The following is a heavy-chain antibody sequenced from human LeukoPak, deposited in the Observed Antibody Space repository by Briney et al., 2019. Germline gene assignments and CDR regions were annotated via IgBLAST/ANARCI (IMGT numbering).Heavy chain of an antibody. CDR2: ISYDGSNK. V-gene: IGHV3-30-3*01. CDR3: AREVPDSGSYQRGYYYYYYMDV. J-gene: IGHJ6*03. Sequence: GGSLRLSCAASGFTFSSYAMHWVRQAPGKGLEWVAVISYDGSNKYYADSVKGRFTISRDNAKNSLYLQMNSLRAEDTAVYYCAREVPDSGSYQRGYYYYYYMDVWGKGTTVTVSS. D-gene: IGHD1-26*01. CDR1: GFTFSSYA.